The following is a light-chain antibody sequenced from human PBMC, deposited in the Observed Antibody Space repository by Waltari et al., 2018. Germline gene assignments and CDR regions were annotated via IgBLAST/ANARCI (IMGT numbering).Light chain of an antibody. J-gene: IGLJ2*01. Sequence: SFELTQPPSVSVSPGQAASITCSGDNLGDRFASWFQQKPGQSPLLVIYQNTKRPSGIPERFSGSNSGNTATLTIAGTQAVDEADYYCQAWDTSFAAVFGGGTKLTVL. CDR3: QAWDTSFAAV. V-gene: IGLV3-1*01. CDR1: NLGDRF. CDR2: QNT.